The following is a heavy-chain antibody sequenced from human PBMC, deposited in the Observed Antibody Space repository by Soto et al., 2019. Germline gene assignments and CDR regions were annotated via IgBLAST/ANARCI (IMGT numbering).Heavy chain of an antibody. CDR3: AMMAPLRYFCWLPHGWFDP. CDR2: IYSGGST. D-gene: IGHD3-9*01. J-gene: IGHJ5*02. CDR1: GFTVSSNY. V-gene: IGHV3-66*01. Sequence: EVQLVESGGGLVQPGGSLRLSCAASGFTVSSNYMSWVRQAPGKGLEWVSVIYSGGSTYYADSVKGRFTISRDNSKNTLYLQMNSLRAEDTAVYYCAMMAPLRYFCWLPHGWFDPWGQGTLVTVSS.